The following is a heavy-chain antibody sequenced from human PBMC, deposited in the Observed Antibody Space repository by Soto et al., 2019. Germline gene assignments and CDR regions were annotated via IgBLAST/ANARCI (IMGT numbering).Heavy chain of an antibody. CDR2: AYSSGGNT. J-gene: IGHJ4*02. D-gene: IGHD6-25*01. Sequence: SGDSMRGYHFYWGWIRQAPGKGLEWIGSAYSSGGNTYYSPSLKSRVSISVDTSKNEFSLRLTSLTAADTAVYFCAYGSSSAWIDYWGQGTLVTVSS. V-gene: IGHV4-39*01. CDR3: AYGSSSAWIDY. CDR1: GDSMRGYHFY.